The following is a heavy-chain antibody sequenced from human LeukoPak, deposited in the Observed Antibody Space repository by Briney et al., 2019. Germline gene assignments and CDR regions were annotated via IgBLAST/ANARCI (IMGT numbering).Heavy chain of an antibody. J-gene: IGHJ4*02. D-gene: IGHD4-17*01. V-gene: IGHV3-30*07. CDR1: GFTFSSYA. CDR2: ISYDGSNK. Sequence: GGSLRLSCAASGFTFSSYAMHWVRQAPGKGLEWVAVISYDGSNKYYADSVKGRFTISRDNAKNSLYLQMNSLRAEDTAVYYCARDSYGPPDYWGQGTLVTVSS. CDR3: ARDSYGPPDY.